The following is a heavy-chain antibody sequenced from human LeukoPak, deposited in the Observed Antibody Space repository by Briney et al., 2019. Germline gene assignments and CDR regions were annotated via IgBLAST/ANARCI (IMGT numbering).Heavy chain of an antibody. V-gene: IGHV3-30*02. J-gene: IGHJ4*02. CDR1: GFTFSSYW. D-gene: IGHD3-22*01. Sequence: PGGSLRLPCAASGFTFSSYWMHWVRQAPGKGLEWVAFIRYDGSNKYYADSVKGRFTISRDNSKNTLYLQMNSLRAEDTAVYYCASEPYYYDSSGYTPGGYWGQGTLVTVSS. CDR3: ASEPYYYDSSGYTPGGY. CDR2: IRYDGSNK.